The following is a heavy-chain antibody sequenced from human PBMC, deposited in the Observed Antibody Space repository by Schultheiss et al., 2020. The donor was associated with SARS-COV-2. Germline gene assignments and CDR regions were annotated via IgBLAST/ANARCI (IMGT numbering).Heavy chain of an antibody. Sequence: GGSLRLSCAASGFPFNSYSMTWVRQAPGKGLEWVSSISAGSAVIYYADSIKGRFTISRDNARNSVYLQMNSLRAEDTAVYYCAKDIAVAGHNAFDIWGQGTMVTVSS. CDR2: ISAGSAVI. V-gene: IGHV3-21*04. J-gene: IGHJ3*02. CDR3: AKDIAVAGHNAFDI. CDR1: GFPFNSYS. D-gene: IGHD6-19*01.